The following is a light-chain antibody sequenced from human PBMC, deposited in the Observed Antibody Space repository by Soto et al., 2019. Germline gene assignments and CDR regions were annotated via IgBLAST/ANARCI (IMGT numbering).Light chain of an antibody. CDR2: EVS. CDR1: SNDVGSYKY. Sequence: QSALTQPASVSGSPGQSITISCTGTSNDVGSYKYVSWYQQHPGKAPKMLIYEVSTRPSGVSNRFSGSKSGNTASLTISGLQAEDEADYYCSSFTSTSSVYVFGTGTKLTVL. J-gene: IGLJ1*01. V-gene: IGLV2-14*01. CDR3: SSFTSTSSVYV.